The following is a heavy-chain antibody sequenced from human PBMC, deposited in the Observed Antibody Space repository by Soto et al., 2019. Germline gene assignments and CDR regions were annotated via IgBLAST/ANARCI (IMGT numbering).Heavy chain of an antibody. J-gene: IGHJ3*02. Sequence: QLQLQESGPGLVRPAETLSLTCTVSGGSIRRTNYYWGWVRQPPGEGLEWIGSIYESENTYYNPSLKRRVXXSXDTXKNHFSLRLSSVTAADTAVFYCVSRTVTTFNAFDIWGQGTMVTVSS. CDR1: GGSIRRTNYY. D-gene: IGHD4-17*01. CDR3: VSRTVTTFNAFDI. CDR2: IYESENT. V-gene: IGHV4-39*01.